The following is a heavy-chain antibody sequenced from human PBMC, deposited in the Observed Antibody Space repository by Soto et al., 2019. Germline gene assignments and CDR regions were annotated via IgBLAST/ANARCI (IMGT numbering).Heavy chain of an antibody. CDR1: GYTFTPYP. V-gene: IGHV1-3*01. J-gene: IGHJ4*02. CDR2: INAANGDT. D-gene: IGHD2-21*01. CDR3: VRNDYCGGGVYSFDH. Sequence: QVHIVQSGAEVKKPGASVKVSCKASGYTFTPYPMHWVRQTPGQRLEWMGWINAANGDTGYSLKVHDRVTFTRDTSATRFYMELSGLTSEDTAVHYSVRNDYCGGGVYSFDHLGEGTPFTGSS.